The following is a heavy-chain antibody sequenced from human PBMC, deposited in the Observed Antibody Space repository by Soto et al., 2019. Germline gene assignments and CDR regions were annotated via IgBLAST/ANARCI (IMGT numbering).Heavy chain of an antibody. V-gene: IGHV4-34*01. CDR3: ARGYCSSTSCYTPFYFDY. CDR2: INHSGST. CDR1: GGSFSGYY. D-gene: IGHD2-2*02. J-gene: IGHJ4*02. Sequence: SETLSLTCAVYGGSFSGYYWSWIRQPPGKGLEWIGEINHSGSTYYNPSLKSRVTISVDRSKNQFSLKLSSVTAADTAVYYCARGYCSSTSCYTPFYFDYWGQGTLVTVSS.